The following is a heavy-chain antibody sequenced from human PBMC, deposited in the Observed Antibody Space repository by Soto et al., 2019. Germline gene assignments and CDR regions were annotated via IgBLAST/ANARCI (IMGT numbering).Heavy chain of an antibody. CDR1: GGSISSSNW. Sequence: PSETLSLTCAVSGGSISSSNWWSWVRQPPGKGLEWIGEIYHSGSTNYNPSLKSRVTISVDKSKNQFSLKLSSVTAADTAVYYCARRGSSGWIHYYYGMDVWGQGTTVTVSS. J-gene: IGHJ6*02. D-gene: IGHD6-19*01. CDR3: ARRGSSGWIHYYYGMDV. CDR2: IYHSGST. V-gene: IGHV4-4*02.